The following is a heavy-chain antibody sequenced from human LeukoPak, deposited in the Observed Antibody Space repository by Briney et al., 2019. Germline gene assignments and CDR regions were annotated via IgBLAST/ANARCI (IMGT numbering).Heavy chain of an antibody. D-gene: IGHD3-9*01. CDR3: ASLTGYYRHDYYYYYMDV. J-gene: IGHJ6*03. CDR2: IKQDGSEK. CDR1: GFTFSSYW. Sequence: GGSLRLSCAASGFTFSSYWMSWVRQAPGKGLEWVANIKQDGSEKYYVDSVKGRFTISRDNAKNSLYLQMNSLRAEDTAVYYCASLTGYYRHDYYYYYMDVWGKGTTVTVSS. V-gene: IGHV3-7*01.